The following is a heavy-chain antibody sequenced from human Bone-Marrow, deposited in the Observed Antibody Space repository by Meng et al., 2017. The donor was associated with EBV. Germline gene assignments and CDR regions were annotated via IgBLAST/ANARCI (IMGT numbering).Heavy chain of an antibody. Sequence: FTQSVPALVHAAANISVASLFAGCSLSGRSVAVCWIRQVRGKALEWLAVVYWNDDKRYSPCLKSRLTITKDTSKDPVVLTMTNMEPVVTATYYCARRSVGPSTPVIDYWGQGTLVTVSS. V-gene: IGHV2-5*01. CDR1: GCSLSGRSVA. D-gene: IGHD1-26*01. CDR2: VYWNDDK. CDR3: ARRSVGPSTPVIDY. J-gene: IGHJ4*02.